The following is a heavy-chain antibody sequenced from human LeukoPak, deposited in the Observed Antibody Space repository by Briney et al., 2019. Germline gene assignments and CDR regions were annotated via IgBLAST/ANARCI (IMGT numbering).Heavy chain of an antibody. D-gene: IGHD3-22*01. CDR3: VPTYFSDSSTFYPDY. Sequence: GGSLRLSCAAFGFTFSDSAMHWVRQASGKGLEWVGRVRKKADNYATAYAASAKGRFTISRDDSKNTAYLQMNSLKTEDTAVYYCVPTYFSDSSTFYPDYWGQGTLVTVSS. CDR1: GFTFSDSA. J-gene: IGHJ4*02. V-gene: IGHV3-73*01. CDR2: VRKKADNYAT.